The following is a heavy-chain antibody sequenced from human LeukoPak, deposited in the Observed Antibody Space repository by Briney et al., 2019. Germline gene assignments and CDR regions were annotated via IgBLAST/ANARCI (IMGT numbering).Heavy chain of an antibody. CDR3: AAGSYYDSSAYYSGLWAFDI. Sequence: SVKVSCKASGFTFSTSAMQWVRQARGQRHEWIGWIVVGSGNTNYAQKFQERVTITRDMSTSTAYMELRSLRSEDTAVYYCAAGSYYDSSAYYSGLWAFDIWGQGTMVTVSS. J-gene: IGHJ3*02. CDR2: IVVGSGNT. V-gene: IGHV1-58*02. D-gene: IGHD3-22*01. CDR1: GFTFSTSA.